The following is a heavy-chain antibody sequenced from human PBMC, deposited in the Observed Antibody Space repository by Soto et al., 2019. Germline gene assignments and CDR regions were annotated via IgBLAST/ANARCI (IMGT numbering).Heavy chain of an antibody. CDR3: VSGGIAGHWFDP. CDR1: RAFINSGGFY. Sequence: QVQLQESGPGLVQPSETLSLTCSVSRAFINSGGFYYSWIRQPPGKGLEWLGYIFHSGSTLYTPSPXGXXTLSAATSRNQLSLHLTSVTAADTAVYYCVSGGIAGHWFDPWGQGILVTVSS. V-gene: IGHV4-31*01. J-gene: IGHJ5*02. CDR2: IFHSGST. D-gene: IGHD2-15*01.